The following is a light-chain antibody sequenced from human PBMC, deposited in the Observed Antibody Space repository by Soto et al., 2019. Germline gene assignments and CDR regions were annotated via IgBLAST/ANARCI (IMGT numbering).Light chain of an antibody. CDR1: SSDIGAYNS. Sequence: QSVLAQPASVSGSPGQSITISCTGTSSDIGAYNSVSWYQHHPGKAPKLIVFQVSFRPSAVSDRFSASKSDNTASLTISGLQIEDEADYNCLSYTASSTFVFGTGTKVTVL. V-gene: IGLV2-14*01. CDR3: LSYTASSTFV. CDR2: QVS. J-gene: IGLJ1*01.